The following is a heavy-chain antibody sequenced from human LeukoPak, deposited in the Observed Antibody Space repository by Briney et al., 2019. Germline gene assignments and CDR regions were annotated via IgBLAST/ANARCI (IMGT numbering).Heavy chain of an antibody. D-gene: IGHD1-14*01. J-gene: IGHJ4*02. CDR1: GFTFSSYT. CDR2: ISTSSLYI. V-gene: IGHV3-21*01. CDR3: ARGTLNIPGEHGAFDY. Sequence: PGGSLRLSCAASGFTFSSYTVNWVRQAPGKGLEWVSSISTSSLYIYYADSLKGRFTVSRDNARNSLYLQMSSLRADDTAVYYCARGTLNIPGEHGAFDYWGQGTLVTVSS.